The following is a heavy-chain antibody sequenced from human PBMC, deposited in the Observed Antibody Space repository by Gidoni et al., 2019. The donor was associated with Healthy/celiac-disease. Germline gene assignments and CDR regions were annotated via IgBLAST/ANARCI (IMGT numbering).Heavy chain of an antibody. J-gene: IGHJ4*02. CDR3: AKTQTEDYFDY. CDR2: IRGSGGST. V-gene: IGHV3-23*01. CDR1: GFTFSSYA. Sequence: EVQLLESGGGLVQPGGSLRLSCAASGFTFSSYAMSWVRQAPGKGLGWVSAIRGSGGSTYYADSVKGRFTISRDNSKNTLYLKMNSLRAEDTAVYYCAKTQTEDYFDYWGQGTLVTVSS.